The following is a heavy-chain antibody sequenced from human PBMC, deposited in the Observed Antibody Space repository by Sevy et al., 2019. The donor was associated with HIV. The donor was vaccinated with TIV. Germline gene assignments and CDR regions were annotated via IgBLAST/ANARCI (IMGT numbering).Heavy chain of an antibody. J-gene: IGHJ4*02. CDR1: GFTFSSYW. Sequence: GGSLRLSCEASGFTFSSYWMSWVRQAPGKGLEWVANIKEDGSVKYYVDSVKGRFTISRDNAKNSVYLQMNSQRAEDTALYYCVRAIGAAGSYWGQGTLVTVSS. CDR2: IKEDGSVK. CDR3: VRAIGAAGSY. V-gene: IGHV3-7*01. D-gene: IGHD6-13*01.